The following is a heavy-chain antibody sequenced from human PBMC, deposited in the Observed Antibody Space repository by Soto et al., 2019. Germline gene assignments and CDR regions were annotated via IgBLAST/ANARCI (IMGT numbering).Heavy chain of an antibody. CDR1: GGSISSGGYY. V-gene: IGHV4-31*03. Sequence: QVQLQESGPGLVKPSQTLSLTCTVSGGSISSGGYYWSWIRQHPGKGLEWIGYIYYSGSTYYNPSLKSRGTISVYTSKNQFSLKLSSVTAADTAVYYCARTALNGGWYKASYYGMDVWGQGTTVTVSS. J-gene: IGHJ6*02. CDR2: IYYSGST. D-gene: IGHD6-19*01. CDR3: ARTALNGGWYKASYYGMDV.